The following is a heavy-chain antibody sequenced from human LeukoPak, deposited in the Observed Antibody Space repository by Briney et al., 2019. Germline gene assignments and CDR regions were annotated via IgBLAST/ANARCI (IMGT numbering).Heavy chain of an antibody. J-gene: IGHJ4*02. CDR1: GCIFINYG. CDR2: ISPYNGHT. CDR3: AKTRDTVLNEY. V-gene: IGHV1-18*01. Sequence: ASVKVSCKASGCIFINYGISWVRQAPGQGLEWMGWISPYNGHTNYAPNLQDRLTMTTDTSTSTAYMELRSLRSDDTAVYYCAKTRDTVLNEYWGQGTLVTVSS.